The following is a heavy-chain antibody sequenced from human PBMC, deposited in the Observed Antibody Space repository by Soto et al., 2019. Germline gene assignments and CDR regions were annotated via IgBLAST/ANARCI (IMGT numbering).Heavy chain of an antibody. CDR2: IRSKANSYAT. J-gene: IGHJ3*02. Sequence: EVQLVESGGGLVQPGGSLKLSCAASGLTFSGSAMHWVRQASGKGLEWVGRIRSKANSYATAYAASVKGRFTISRDDSKNTAYLQMKSMKNEDKPGYYCIPLNGDYADAFDIWGQGTMVTVSS. CDR3: IPLNGDYADAFDI. CDR1: GLTFSGSA. V-gene: IGHV3-73*01. D-gene: IGHD4-17*01.